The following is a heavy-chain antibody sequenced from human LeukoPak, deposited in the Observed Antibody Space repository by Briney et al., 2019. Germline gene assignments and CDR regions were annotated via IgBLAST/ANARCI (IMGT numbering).Heavy chain of an antibody. CDR1: GGTFSSYA. CDR2: IIPIFGTA. V-gene: IGHV1-69*06. J-gene: IGHJ5*02. CDR3: AKAPGIAVAGTLHWFDP. Sequence: ASVKVSCKASGGTFSSYAISWVRQAPGQGLEWMGGIIPIFGTANYAQKFQGRVTITADKSTSTAYMELSSLRSEDTAVYYCAKAPGIAVAGTLHWFDPWGQGTLVTVSS. D-gene: IGHD6-19*01.